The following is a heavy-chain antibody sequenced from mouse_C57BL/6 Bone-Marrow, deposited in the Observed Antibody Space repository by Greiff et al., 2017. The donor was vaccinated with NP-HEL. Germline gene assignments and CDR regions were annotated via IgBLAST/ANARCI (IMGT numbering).Heavy chain of an antibody. CDR3: ARASYRGWFAY. Sequence: EVNLVESGGGLVQSGRSLRLSCATSGFTFSDFYMEWVRQAPGKGLEWIAASRNKANDYTTEYSASVKGRFIVSRDTSQSILYLQMNALGAEDTAIYYCARASYRGWFAYWGQGTLVTVSA. V-gene: IGHV7-1*01. D-gene: IGHD6-1*01. CDR1: GFTFSDFY. CDR2: SRNKANDYTT. J-gene: IGHJ3*01.